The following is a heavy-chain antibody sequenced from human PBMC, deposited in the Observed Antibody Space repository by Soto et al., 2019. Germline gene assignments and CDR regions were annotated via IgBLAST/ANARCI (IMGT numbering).Heavy chain of an antibody. D-gene: IGHD3-9*01. J-gene: IGHJ2*01. CDR3: ARDLFFQAEDVIRDFGTVSAFLVTRSTDL. CDR2: INPSGGST. V-gene: IGHV1-46*01. Sequence: QRLEWMGIINPSGGSTSYAQKFQGRVTMTRDTSTSTVYMELSSLRSEDTAVYYCARDLFFQAEDVIRDFGTVSAFLVTRSTDL.